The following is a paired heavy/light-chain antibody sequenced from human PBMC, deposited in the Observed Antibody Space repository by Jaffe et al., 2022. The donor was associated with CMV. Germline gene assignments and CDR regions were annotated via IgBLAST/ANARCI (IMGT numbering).Heavy chain of an antibody. J-gene: IGHJ2*01. Sequence: EVQLVESGGGLVKPGGSLRLSCAASGFTFSSYSMNWVRQAPGKGLEWVSSISSSSSYIYYADSVKGRFTISRDNAKNSLYLQMNSLRAEDTAVYYCARDLTSYDSSGYYPSYWYFDLWGRGTLVTVSS. CDR3: ARDLTSYDSSGYYPSYWYFDL. CDR2: ISSSSSYI. CDR1: GFTFSSYS. D-gene: IGHD3-22*01. V-gene: IGHV3-21*01.
Light chain of an antibody. V-gene: IGKV3-20*01. CDR3: QQYGSSPGVT. CDR2: GAS. Sequence: EIVLTQSPGTLSLSPGERATLSCRASQSVSSSYLAWYQQKPGQAPRLLIYGASSRATGIPDRFSGSGSGTDFTLTISRLEPEDFAVYYCQQYGSSPGVTFGQGTRLEIK. CDR1: QSVSSSY. J-gene: IGKJ5*01.